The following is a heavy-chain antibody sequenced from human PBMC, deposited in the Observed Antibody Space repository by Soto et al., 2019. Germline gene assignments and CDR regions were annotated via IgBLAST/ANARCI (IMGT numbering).Heavy chain of an antibody. V-gene: IGHV3-30*18. CDR1: GFTFSSYG. CDR3: AKEGGLSGSYYISSSYYFDY. J-gene: IGHJ4*02. CDR2: ISYDGSNT. D-gene: IGHD1-26*01. Sequence: QVQLVESGGGVVQPGRSLRLSCVASGFTFSSYGMHWVRQAPGKGLEWVAIISYDGSNTYYADSVKGRFTISRDNSKNTLYLQMNGLRAEDTSVYYCAKEGGLSGSYYISSSYYFDYWGQGTLVTVYS.